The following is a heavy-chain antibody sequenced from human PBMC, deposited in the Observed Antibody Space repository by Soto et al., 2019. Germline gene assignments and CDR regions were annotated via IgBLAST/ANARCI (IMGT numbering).Heavy chain of an antibody. Sequence: SETLSLTCTVSGDSVSSGTYYWSWIRQPPGKGLEWIGYFYSTGSTSYNPSLRSRVTISADTSKNHFSLKLTSVTAADTAVYYCARDRGGDWFDPWGQGTLVTVSS. D-gene: IGHD3-10*01. CDR1: GDSVSSGTYY. V-gene: IGHV4-61*01. CDR2: FYSTGST. CDR3: ARDRGGDWFDP. J-gene: IGHJ5*02.